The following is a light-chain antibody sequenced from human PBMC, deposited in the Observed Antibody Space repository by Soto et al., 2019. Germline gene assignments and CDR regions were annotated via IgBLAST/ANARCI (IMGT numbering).Light chain of an antibody. Sequence: FPPTLLVFQGAGAPLSFRASQSVSNNLVWYQQKPGQAPRLLIYGASTRVTGIPARFSGSGSGTEFTLTISSLQSEDIAVYYCQQYHSSWPFGRGTKVDIK. CDR3: QQYHSSWP. CDR1: QSVSNN. V-gene: IGKV3-15*01. J-gene: IGKJ4*01. CDR2: GAS.